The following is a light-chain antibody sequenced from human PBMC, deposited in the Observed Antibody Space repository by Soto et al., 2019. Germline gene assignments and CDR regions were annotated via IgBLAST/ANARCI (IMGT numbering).Light chain of an antibody. CDR2: EVS. Sequence: QSALTQPASVSGSPGQSITISCTGTSSDDGGYNYVSWYQQHPGKAPKLVIYEVSNRPSGVSNRFSGSKSGNTASLTISGLQAEDEADYYCSSYTSSSTAGFGGGTKLTVL. J-gene: IGLJ2*01. V-gene: IGLV2-14*01. CDR3: SSYTSSSTAG. CDR1: SSDDGGYNY.